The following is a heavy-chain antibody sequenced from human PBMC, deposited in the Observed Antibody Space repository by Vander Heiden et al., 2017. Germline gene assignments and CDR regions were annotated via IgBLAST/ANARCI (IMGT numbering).Heavy chain of an antibody. CDR1: GFTFRSYA. D-gene: IGHD1-26*01. CDR2: ISYDGSNK. J-gene: IGHJ4*02. Sequence: QVQLVESGGGVVQPGRSLRLYCAAPGFTFRSYAMQWVRQAPGKGLEWVAVISYDGSNKYYADSVKGRFTISRDNSKNTLYLQMNSLRAEDTAVYYCARDLWPSIVGATHGIDYWGQGTLVTVSS. CDR3: ARDLWPSIVGATHGIDY. V-gene: IGHV3-30-3*01.